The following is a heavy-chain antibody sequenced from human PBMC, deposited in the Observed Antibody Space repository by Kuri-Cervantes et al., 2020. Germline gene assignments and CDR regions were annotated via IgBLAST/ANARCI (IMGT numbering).Heavy chain of an antibody. V-gene: IGHV4-59*12. CDR3: ARVALGGVFFEY. Sequence: GSLRLSCTVSGGSISSYYWSWIRQPPGKGLEWIGYIYYSGSTNYNPSLKSRVTISVDTSKNQFSLQLSSVTAADTAVYYCARVALGGVFFEYWGQGTLVTVSS. CDR2: IYYSGST. D-gene: IGHD2-8*02. J-gene: IGHJ4*02. CDR1: GGSISSYY.